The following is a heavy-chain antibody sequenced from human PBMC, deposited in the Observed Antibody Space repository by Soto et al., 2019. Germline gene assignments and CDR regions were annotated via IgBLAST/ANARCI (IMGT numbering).Heavy chain of an antibody. CDR1: GFTFSSNA. V-gene: IGHV3-64D*06. Sequence: PGGSLRLSCSASGFTFSSNAMHWVRQAPGKGLEYVSGISNNGGRTQYADSVKGRFIISRDNSNNTLYLQMTSLRTEDTAMYYCVKDRGFYGSGTFLYYFDYWGQGALVTAPQ. CDR2: ISNNGGRT. D-gene: IGHD3-10*01. CDR3: VKDRGFYGSGTFLYYFDY. J-gene: IGHJ4*02.